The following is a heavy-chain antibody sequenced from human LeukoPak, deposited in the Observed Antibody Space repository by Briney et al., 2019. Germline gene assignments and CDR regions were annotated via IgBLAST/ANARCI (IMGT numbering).Heavy chain of an antibody. V-gene: IGHV4-59*12. Sequence: SETLSLTCSVSGGSISSYYWSWIRQPPGKGLEWIGYIYYSGSTNYSPSLKSRVTMSVDTSKNQFSLRLSSVTAADTAVYYCARDRGQYTSTWLGWGQGTLVTVSS. J-gene: IGHJ4*02. CDR3: ARDRGQYTSTWLG. CDR1: GGSISSYY. D-gene: IGHD6-13*01. CDR2: IYYSGST.